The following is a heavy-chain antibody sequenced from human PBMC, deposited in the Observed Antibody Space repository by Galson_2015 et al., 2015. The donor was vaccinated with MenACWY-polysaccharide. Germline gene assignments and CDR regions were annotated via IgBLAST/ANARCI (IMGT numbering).Heavy chain of an antibody. CDR2: ISNTGGNT. CDR1: GFTFSNYV. J-gene: IGHJ4*02. Sequence: SLRLSCAASGFTFSNYVMSWVRQAPGEGLEWVSAISNTGGNTDYADSVKGRFTISRDNSKNTLYLQMNSLRAEDTAVYYCAKDRVRGDGYKDVDYWGQGTLVTVSS. CDR3: AKDRVRGDGYKDVDY. V-gene: IGHV3-23*01. D-gene: IGHD5-24*01.